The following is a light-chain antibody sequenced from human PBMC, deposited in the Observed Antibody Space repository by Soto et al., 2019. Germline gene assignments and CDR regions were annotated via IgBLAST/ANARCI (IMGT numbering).Light chain of an antibody. CDR3: QQYGSSPPT. CDR1: QSLSNNF. Sequence: DIVLTQSPGTLSLSPGDRAALSCGASQSLSNNFLAWYQQKPGQAPRLLISGASSRATGIPDRFSGSGSGTDFTLTISRLEPEDFAVYYCQQYGSSPPTFGQGTKVDI. V-gene: IGKV3-20*01. J-gene: IGKJ1*01. CDR2: GAS.